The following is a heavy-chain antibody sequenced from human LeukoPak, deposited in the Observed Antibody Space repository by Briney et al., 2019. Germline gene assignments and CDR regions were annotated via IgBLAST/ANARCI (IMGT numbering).Heavy chain of an antibody. Sequence: GGSLRLSCAASAFSFSDSAISWVRQAPGNGLEWVSAITGGGRDTSYADTVEGRFAIFRDKSNNMLCLQMNSLTAEDTAVYYCAKDYLRQVAQFDYWGQGTLVTVSS. CDR3: AKDYLRQVAQFDY. CDR1: AFSFSDSA. J-gene: IGHJ4*02. V-gene: IGHV3-23*01. CDR2: ITGGGRDT. D-gene: IGHD3-10*01.